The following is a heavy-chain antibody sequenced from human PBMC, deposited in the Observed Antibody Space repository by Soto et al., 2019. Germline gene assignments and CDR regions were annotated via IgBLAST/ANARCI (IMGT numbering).Heavy chain of an antibody. D-gene: IGHD2-21*01. V-gene: IGHV4-31*03. CDR2: IYVTGAV. Sequence: SETLSLTCSVSGAALNSGNYYWSWIRQVPGKGLEWIGHIYVTGAVDYNPSLRDRITISQDTSERRFSLNLRLVTAADTAVYYCARLRIATNNYKWFDPWGQGTLVTVSS. CDR3: ARLRIATNNYKWFDP. CDR1: GAALNSGNYY. J-gene: IGHJ5*02.